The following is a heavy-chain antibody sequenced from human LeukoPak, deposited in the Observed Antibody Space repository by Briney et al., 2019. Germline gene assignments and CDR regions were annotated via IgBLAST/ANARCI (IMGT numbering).Heavy chain of an antibody. V-gene: IGHV4-34*01. Sequence: SETLSLTCAVYGGSFSGYYWSWIRQPPGKGLEWIGEINHSGSTNYNPSLKSRVTISVDTSKNQFSLKLSSVTAADTAVYYCARGLEELPLHYFDYWGQGTLVAVSS. J-gene: IGHJ4*02. D-gene: IGHD1-26*01. CDR1: GGSFSGYY. CDR3: ARGLEELPLHYFDY. CDR2: INHSGST.